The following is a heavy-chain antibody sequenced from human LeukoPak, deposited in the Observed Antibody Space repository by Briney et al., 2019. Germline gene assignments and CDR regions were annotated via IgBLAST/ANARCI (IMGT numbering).Heavy chain of an antibody. CDR3: ARQFPDSSGAYYAFDI. CDR1: CGPISNYY. V-gene: IGHV4-59*08. Sequence: SETLSLTCTVSCGPISNYYLSWIRQPPGKGLELIGYIYYSGNTNYNPSLKSRLTISADTSKNQFSLTLSSVTAADTAVYYCARQFPDSSGAYYAFDIWGQGTMVTVSS. CDR2: IYYSGNT. J-gene: IGHJ3*02. D-gene: IGHD3-22*01.